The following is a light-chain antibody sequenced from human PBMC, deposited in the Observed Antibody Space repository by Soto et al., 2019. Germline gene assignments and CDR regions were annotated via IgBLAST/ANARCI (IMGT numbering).Light chain of an antibody. CDR2: GAS. V-gene: IGKV3-15*01. Sequence: EIVLTQSPATLSVSPGERASLSCRASQTISTKLVWYQQKPGQAPRLLIYGASTRATGIPDRFSGSGSGTEFTLTIRSLQSEDFAIYYCQQYSNWPPITFGQGTRLEIK. J-gene: IGKJ5*01. CDR1: QTISTK. CDR3: QQYSNWPPIT.